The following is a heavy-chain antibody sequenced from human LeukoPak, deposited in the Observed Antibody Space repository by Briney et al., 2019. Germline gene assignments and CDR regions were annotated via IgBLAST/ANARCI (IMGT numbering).Heavy chain of an antibody. Sequence: PGGSLRLSCAASGFTYSSYAMHWVRQAPGKGLEYVSAISSNGGSTYYANSVKGRFTISRDNSKNTLYLQMGSLRAEDMAVYYCAKDMRHTDYWGQGTLVTVSS. CDR1: GFTYSSYA. V-gene: IGHV3-64*01. CDR2: ISSNGGST. CDR3: AKDMRHTDY. J-gene: IGHJ4*02. D-gene: IGHD2-21*01.